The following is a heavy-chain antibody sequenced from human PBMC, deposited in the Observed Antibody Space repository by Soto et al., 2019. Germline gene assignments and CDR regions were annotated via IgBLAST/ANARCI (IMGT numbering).Heavy chain of an antibody. CDR2: IIPILGIA. CDR1: GGTFSSYT. V-gene: IGHV1-69*02. J-gene: IGHJ4*02. CDR3: ASHSGSYYNDY. D-gene: IGHD3-10*01. Sequence: QVQLVQSGAEVKKPGSSVKVSCKASGGTFSSYTINWVRQAPGQRLEWMGRIIPILGIANYAQKFQGRVTITADKSTSTAYMELSSLRSEDTAVYYCASHSGSYYNDYWGQGTLVTVSS.